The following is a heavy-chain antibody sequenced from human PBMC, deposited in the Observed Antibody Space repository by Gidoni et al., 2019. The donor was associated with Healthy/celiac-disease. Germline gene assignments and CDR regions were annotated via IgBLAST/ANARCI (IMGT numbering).Heavy chain of an antibody. J-gene: IGHJ4*02. CDR3: ARIRERGSSSGALDY. CDR1: GFSLSTSGMC. V-gene: IGHV2-70*15. CDR2: IDWDDDK. D-gene: IGHD6-6*01. Sequence: QVTLRESAPALVKPTQTLTLTCTFSGFSLSTSGMCVSWIRQPPGKALEWLARIDWDDDKYYSTSLKTRLTISKDTSKNQVVLTMTNMDPVDTATYYCARIRERGSSSGALDYWGQGTLVTVSS.